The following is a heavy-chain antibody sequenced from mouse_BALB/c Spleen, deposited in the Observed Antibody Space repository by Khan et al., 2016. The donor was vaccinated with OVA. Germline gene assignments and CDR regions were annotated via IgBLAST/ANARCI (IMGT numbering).Heavy chain of an antibody. V-gene: IGHV3-8*02. CDR3: ARATYRYAFVY. J-gene: IGHJ3*01. CDR1: GDSITSGY. D-gene: IGHD2-14*01. CDR2: MIYTGYT. Sequence: EVKLEVSGPSLVKPSQTLSLTCSVTGDSITSGYWSWIRKFPGNKLEYMGYMIYTGYTYYNPSLKSRISITRHTSQIQYYLQLNSVTTEDTATYYCARATYRYAFVYWGQGTLVTVSA.